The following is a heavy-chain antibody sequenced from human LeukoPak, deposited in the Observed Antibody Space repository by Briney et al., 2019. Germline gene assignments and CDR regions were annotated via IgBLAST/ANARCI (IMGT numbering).Heavy chain of an antibody. CDR1: GFTFSSYS. CDR3: ARDLVVVPAAMSYYYGMDV. Sequence: GGSLRLSCAASGFTFSSYSMNWVRQAPGKGLEWVSSISSSSSYIYYADSVKGRFTISRDNAKNSLYLQMNSLRAEDTAVYHCARDLVVVPAAMSYYYGMDVWGKGTTVTVSS. J-gene: IGHJ6*04. CDR2: ISSSSSYI. D-gene: IGHD2-2*01. V-gene: IGHV3-21*01.